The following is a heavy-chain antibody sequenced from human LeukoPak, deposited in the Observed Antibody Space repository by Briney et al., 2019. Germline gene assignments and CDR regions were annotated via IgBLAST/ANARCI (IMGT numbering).Heavy chain of an antibody. CDR1: GLTFSTYA. V-gene: IGHV3-23*01. Sequence: GGSLRLTCAVSGLTFSTYAMRGVRQAPGKGLEWVSVIGPNGMTTHYADSVKGRFTIFRDNSKNTLYLQMNSLRVEDTAVYYCAKYVRGYAADFDYWGQGTLVTVSS. J-gene: IGHJ4*02. D-gene: IGHD5-12*01. CDR3: AKYVRGYAADFDY. CDR2: IGPNGMTT.